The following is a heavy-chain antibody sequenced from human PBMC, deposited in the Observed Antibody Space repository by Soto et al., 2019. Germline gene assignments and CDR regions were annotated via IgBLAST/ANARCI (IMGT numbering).Heavy chain of an antibody. Sequence: ASVKVSCKASGYTFTSYAMHWVRQAPGQRLEWMGWINAGNGNTKYSQKFQGRVTITRDTSASTVYMELSSLRSEDTAVYYCARDRRLLFDPWGQGTLVTVSS. CDR1: GYTFTSYA. CDR2: INAGNGNT. D-gene: IGHD2-15*01. J-gene: IGHJ5*02. V-gene: IGHV1-3*01. CDR3: ARDRRLLFDP.